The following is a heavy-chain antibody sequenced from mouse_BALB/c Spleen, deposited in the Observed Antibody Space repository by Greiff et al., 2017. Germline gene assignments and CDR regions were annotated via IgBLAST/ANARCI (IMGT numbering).Heavy chain of an antibody. D-gene: IGHD2-2*01. CDR3: ARGDGYDRGSWFAY. Sequence: QLQQSGPELVKPGASVKMSCKASGYTFTSYVMHWVKQKPGQGLEWIGYINPYNDGTKYNEKFKGKATLTSDKSSSTAYMELSSLTSEDSAVYYCARGDGYDRGSWFAYWGQGTLVTVSA. J-gene: IGHJ3*01. CDR2: INPYNDGT. V-gene: IGHV1-14*01. CDR1: GYTFTSYV.